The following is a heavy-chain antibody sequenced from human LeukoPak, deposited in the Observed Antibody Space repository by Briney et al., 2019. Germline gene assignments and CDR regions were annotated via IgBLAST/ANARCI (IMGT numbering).Heavy chain of an antibody. CDR3: ARGYGDYVGESFYYYGMDV. V-gene: IGHV3-33*01. CDR2: IWYDGSNK. D-gene: IGHD4-17*01. J-gene: IGHJ6*02. CDR1: GFTFSSYG. Sequence: GGPLRLSCAASGFTFSSYGMHRVRQAPGKGLEWVAVIWYDGSNKYYADSVKGRFTISRDNSKNTLYLQMNSLRAEDTAVYYCARGYGDYVGESFYYYGMDVWGQGTTVTVSS.